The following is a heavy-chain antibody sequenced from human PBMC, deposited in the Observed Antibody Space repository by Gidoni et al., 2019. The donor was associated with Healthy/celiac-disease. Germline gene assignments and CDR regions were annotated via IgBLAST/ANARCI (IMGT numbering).Heavy chain of an antibody. V-gene: IGHV3-33*01. CDR2: IWYDGSNK. CDR1: GFTFSSYG. D-gene: IGHD6-19*01. J-gene: IGHJ4*02. CDR3: ARDRLEAGTRYYFDY. Sequence: QVQLVESGGGVVQPGRSLSLSCAASGFTFSSYGMHWVRQAPGKGLEWVAVIWYDGSNKYYADSVKGRFTISRDNSKNTLYLQMNSLRAEDTAVYYCARDRLEAGTRYYFDYWGQGTLVTVSS.